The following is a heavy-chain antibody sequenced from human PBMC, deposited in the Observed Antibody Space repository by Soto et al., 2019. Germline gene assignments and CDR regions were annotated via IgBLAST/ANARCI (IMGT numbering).Heavy chain of an antibody. Sequence: EVQLVESGGGLVQPGGSLRLSCAASGFTFSSYDMNWVRQAPGKGLECISYISTSSRAIHYADSVKGRFTISRDNVKNSLYLQMNSLRDEDTAVYYCARDRGYCNGGSCYYMDVWGKGTTGTVSS. CDR3: ARDRGYCNGGSCYYMDV. D-gene: IGHD2-15*01. J-gene: IGHJ6*03. CDR2: ISTSSRAI. V-gene: IGHV3-48*02. CDR1: GFTFSSYD.